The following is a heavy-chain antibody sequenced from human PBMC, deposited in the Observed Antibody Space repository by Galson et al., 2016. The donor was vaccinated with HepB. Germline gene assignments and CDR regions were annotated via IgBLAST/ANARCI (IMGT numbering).Heavy chain of an antibody. V-gene: IGHV3-23*01. Sequence: SLRLSCAASGFSFSTFAMSWVRQAPGKGLEWVSAITRSAGSIYYADSVKGRFTISRDNSKNTLYLQMNNLRAEDTAVYYCARPSSRLEVAGGDAFDLWGQGTMVTVSS. D-gene: IGHD4-23*01. J-gene: IGHJ3*01. CDR1: GFSFSTFA. CDR3: ARPSSRLEVAGGDAFDL. CDR2: ITRSAGSI.